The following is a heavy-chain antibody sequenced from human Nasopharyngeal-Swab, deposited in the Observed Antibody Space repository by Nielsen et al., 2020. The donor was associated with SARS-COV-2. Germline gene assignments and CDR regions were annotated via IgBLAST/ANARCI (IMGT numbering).Heavy chain of an antibody. D-gene: IGHD3-22*01. CDR1: GGSFSGYY. CDR2: INHSGST. J-gene: IGHJ6*03. Sequence: GSLRLSCAVYGGSFSGYYWSWIRQPPGKGLEWIGEINHSGSTNYNPSLKSRVTISVDTSKNQFSLKLSSVTAADTAVYYCAREGYYYDSSGPRGGYYYYYMDVWGKGTTVTVSS. V-gene: IGHV4-34*01. CDR3: AREGYYYDSSGPRGGYYYYYMDV.